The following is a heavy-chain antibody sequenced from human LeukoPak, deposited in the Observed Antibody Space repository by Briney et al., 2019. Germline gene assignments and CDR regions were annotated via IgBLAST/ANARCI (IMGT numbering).Heavy chain of an antibody. D-gene: IGHD3-10*01. J-gene: IGHJ4*02. V-gene: IGHV1-69*13. CDR2: IIPIFGTA. Sequence: SVKVSCKASGGTFSSYAISWVRQAPGQGLEWMGGIIPIFGTANYAQKFQGRVTITADESTSTAYMELSSLRSEDTAVYYCARNRGDHYGSYDYWGQGTLVTVSS. CDR1: GGTFSSYA. CDR3: ARNRGDHYGSYDY.